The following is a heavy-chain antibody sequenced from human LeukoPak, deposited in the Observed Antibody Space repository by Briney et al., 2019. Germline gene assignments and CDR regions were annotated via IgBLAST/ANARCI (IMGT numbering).Heavy chain of an antibody. V-gene: IGHV4-34*01. CDR1: GGSFSGYY. Sequence: SGTLSLTCAVYGGSFSGYYWSWIRQPPGKGLEWIGEINHSGSTNYNPSLKSRVTISVDTSKNQFSLKLSSVTAADTAVYYCARGAPVTLGYWGQGTLVTVSS. CDR3: ARGAPVTLGY. D-gene: IGHD4-4*01. CDR2: INHSGST. J-gene: IGHJ4*02.